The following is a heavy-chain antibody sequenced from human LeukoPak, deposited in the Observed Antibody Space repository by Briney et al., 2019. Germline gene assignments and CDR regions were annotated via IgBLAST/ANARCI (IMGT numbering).Heavy chain of an antibody. J-gene: IGHJ6*03. Sequence: GASVKVSCKASGGTFSSYAISWVRQAPGQGLEWMGWFNPNSGRTNYAQNFQGRVTMTRDTSISTAYMELSRLRSDDTAVYYCARSIAVAGLPHYYYYMDVWGKGATVTVSS. V-gene: IGHV1-2*02. CDR1: GGTFSSYA. CDR3: ARSIAVAGLPHYYYYMDV. CDR2: FNPNSGRT. D-gene: IGHD6-19*01.